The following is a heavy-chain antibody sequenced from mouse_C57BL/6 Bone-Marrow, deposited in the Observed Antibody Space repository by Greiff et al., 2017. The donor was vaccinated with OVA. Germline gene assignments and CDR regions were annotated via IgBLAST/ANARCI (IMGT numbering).Heavy chain of an antibody. CDR2: INYDGSST. V-gene: IGHV5-16*01. CDR1: GFTFSDYY. CDR3: ARDRGPIDY. J-gene: IGHJ2*01. D-gene: IGHD3-3*01. Sequence: EVKLMESEGGLVQPGSSMKLSCTASGFTFSDYYMAWVRQVPEKGLEWVANINYDGSSTYYLDSLKSRFIISRDNAKNILYLQMSSLKSEDTATYYCARDRGPIDYWGQGTTLTVSS.